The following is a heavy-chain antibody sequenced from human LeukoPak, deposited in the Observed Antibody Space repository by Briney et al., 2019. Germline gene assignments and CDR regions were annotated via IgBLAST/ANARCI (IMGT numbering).Heavy chain of an antibody. J-gene: IGHJ4*02. Sequence: GGSLRLSCAASGFTFSTYAMHWVRQAPGKGLEWVSSITRTSIYIHYADSLKGRFTISRDNAKNSLSLQMNSLRAEDTAVYYCARVRYDSSGYYSIFDSWGQGTLVTVSS. D-gene: IGHD3-22*01. CDR2: ITRTSIYI. CDR3: ARVRYDSSGYYSIFDS. V-gene: IGHV3-21*01. CDR1: GFTFSTYA.